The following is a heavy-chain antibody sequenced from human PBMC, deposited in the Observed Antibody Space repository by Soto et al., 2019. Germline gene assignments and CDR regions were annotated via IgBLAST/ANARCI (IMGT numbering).Heavy chain of an antibody. J-gene: IGHJ3*02. V-gene: IGHV3-7*03. D-gene: IGHD1-26*01. Sequence: SSGFTFSGYWMSWARQAPGKGLEWVANIKQDGSENYFVDSVKGRFTISRDNAKNSLYLQMNSLKSADTAVYYCARRGRRSGNYADAFDIWGQGTMVTVSS. CDR3: ARRGRRSGNYADAFDI. CDR2: IKQDGSEN. CDR1: GFTFSGYW.